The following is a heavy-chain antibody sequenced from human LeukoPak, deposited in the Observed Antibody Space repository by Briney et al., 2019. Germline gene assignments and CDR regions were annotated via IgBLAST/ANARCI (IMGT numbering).Heavy chain of an antibody. J-gene: IGHJ4*02. Sequence: SVKVSCKASGYTFTSYDINWVRRTGQGLEWMGGIIPIFGTANYAQKFQGRVTITADESTSTAYMELSSLRSEDTAVYYCARELAAPFDYWGQGTLVTVSS. CDR3: ARELAAPFDY. V-gene: IGHV1-69*13. D-gene: IGHD2-15*01. CDR1: GYTFTSYD. CDR2: IIPIFGTA.